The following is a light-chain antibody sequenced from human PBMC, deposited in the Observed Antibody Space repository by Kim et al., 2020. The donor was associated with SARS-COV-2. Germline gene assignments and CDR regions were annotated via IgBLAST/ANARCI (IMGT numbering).Light chain of an antibody. CDR3: QHYSAFPYT. CDR2: KAS. J-gene: IGKJ2*01. CDR1: QSIGLW. Sequence: AYIGDRVTITCRASQSIGLWLAWYQQKPGKAPKFLISKASTLESGVPSRFSGSGSGTEFTLTISSLQPDDFATYYCQHYSAFPYTFGQGTKVDIK. V-gene: IGKV1-5*03.